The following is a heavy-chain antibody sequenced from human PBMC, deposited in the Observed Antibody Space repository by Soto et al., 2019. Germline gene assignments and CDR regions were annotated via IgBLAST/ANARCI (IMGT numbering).Heavy chain of an antibody. V-gene: IGHV3-30*18. CDR2: ISFDETIK. CDR1: GFTFRSYG. D-gene: IGHD5-18*01. Sequence: RGSLRLSCAASGFTFRSYGMHWVRQAPGKGLECVAFISFDETIKYYADSVKGRFTISRDISKNTLYLQMSSLRAEDTALYYCAKDLSYGYVDYWGQGTLVTVSS. J-gene: IGHJ4*02. CDR3: AKDLSYGYVDY.